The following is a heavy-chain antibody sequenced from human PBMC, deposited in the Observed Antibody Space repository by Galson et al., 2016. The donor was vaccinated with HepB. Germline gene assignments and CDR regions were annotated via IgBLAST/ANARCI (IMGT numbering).Heavy chain of an antibody. V-gene: IGHV3-23*01. CDR3: AKDLAAGPHILVVTAADH. Sequence: SLRLSCAASGFTFSNYAVTWVRQAPGRGLEWVSGISDSGTRTYYADSVKGRFTISRDNSKNTLYLQMNSLRAEDTAIYYCAKDLAAGPHILVVTAADHWGQGTLVTVSS. J-gene: IGHJ4*02. CDR2: ISDSGTRT. CDR1: GFTFSNYA. D-gene: IGHD2-21*02.